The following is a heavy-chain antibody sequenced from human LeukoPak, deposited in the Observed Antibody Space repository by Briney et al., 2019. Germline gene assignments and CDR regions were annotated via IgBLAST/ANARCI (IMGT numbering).Heavy chain of an antibody. CDR2: ISSSSSSYI. CDR1: GFTFSSYS. J-gene: IGHJ4*02. D-gene: IGHD3-10*01. V-gene: IGHV3-21*04. CDR3: AKDIYYYGSGRGFDY. Sequence: GGSLRLSCAASGFTFSSYSMNWVRQAPGKGLEWVSSISSSSSSYIYYADSVKGRFTISRDNAKNSLYLQMNSLRAEDTALYYCAKDIYYYGSGRGFDYWGQGTLVTVSS.